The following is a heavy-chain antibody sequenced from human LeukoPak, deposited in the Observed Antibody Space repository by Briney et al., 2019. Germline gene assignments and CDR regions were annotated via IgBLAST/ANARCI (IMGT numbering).Heavy chain of an antibody. CDR3: ARLAFCTNAVCFSNYYYSMDV. CDR1: GYSFTSYW. D-gene: IGHD2-8*01. V-gene: IGHV5-51*01. J-gene: IGHJ6*03. CDR2: IYPDDSDT. Sequence: GESLKISCKGSGYSFTSYWIGWVRQMPGKGLEWMGIIYPDDSDTKYSPSFQGQVTISADKSISTAYLQWSSLRASDTAMYYCARLAFCTNAVCFSNYYYSMDVWGRGTTVTVSS.